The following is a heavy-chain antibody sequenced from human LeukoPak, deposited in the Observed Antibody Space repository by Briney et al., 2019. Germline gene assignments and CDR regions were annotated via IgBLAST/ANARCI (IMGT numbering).Heavy chain of an antibody. Sequence: GGSLRLSCAASGFMFSSYWMSWVRQAPGKGLEWVANIKHDGSDKYYVDSVKGRFTISRDNAKNSLYLQMNSLRAEDTAVYYCARVGKYCSGGSCSRGYFDYWGQGTLVTVSS. CDR1: GFMFSSYW. J-gene: IGHJ4*02. CDR3: ARVGKYCSGGSCSRGYFDY. CDR2: IKHDGSDK. D-gene: IGHD2-15*01. V-gene: IGHV3-7*01.